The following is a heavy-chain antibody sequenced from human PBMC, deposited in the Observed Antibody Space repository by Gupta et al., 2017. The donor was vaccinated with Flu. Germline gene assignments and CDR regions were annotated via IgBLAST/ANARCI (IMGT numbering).Heavy chain of an antibody. D-gene: IGHD6-19*01. CDR1: GLTLDDYA. CDR3: AKSGSLHIAVAGVLDY. CDR2: ISWNSGSI. Sequence: EVQLVASGGGLVQPGRSLRLSCAPSGLTLDDYAWHWVRPAPGKGLEWVSGISWNSGSIGYADSVKGRFTISRDNAKNSLYLQMNSLRAEDTALYYCAKSGSLHIAVAGVLDYWGQGTLVTVSS. V-gene: IGHV3-9*01. J-gene: IGHJ4*02.